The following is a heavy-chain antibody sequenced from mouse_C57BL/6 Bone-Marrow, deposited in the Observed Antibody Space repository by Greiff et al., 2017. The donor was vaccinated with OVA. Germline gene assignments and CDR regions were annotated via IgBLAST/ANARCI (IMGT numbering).Heavy chain of an antibody. J-gene: IGHJ4*01. D-gene: IGHD1-1*01. Sequence: VKLVESGAELVRPGASVKLSCKASGYTFTDYEMHCVKQTPVHGLEWIGAIDPETCGTAYNQKFKGKATLTADKSSSTAYMELRSLTSEDSAVYYYLHGSSYDYAMDYWGQGTSVTVSS. CDR1: GYTFTDYE. CDR2: IDPETCGT. CDR3: LHGSSYDYAMDY. V-gene: IGHV1-23*01.